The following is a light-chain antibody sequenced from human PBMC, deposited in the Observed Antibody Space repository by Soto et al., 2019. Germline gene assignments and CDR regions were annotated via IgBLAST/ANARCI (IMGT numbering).Light chain of an antibody. CDR3: QSYDSSLSYWV. Sequence: QSVLTQPPSVSGAPGQRVTISCTGSSSNIGAGYDVHWYQQLPGTAPKLLVSGNTNRPSGVPDRFSGSKSGTSASLAITGLQAEDEADYYCQSYDSSLSYWVFGGGTNSPS. CDR2: GNT. CDR1: SSNIGAGYD. J-gene: IGLJ3*02. V-gene: IGLV1-40*01.